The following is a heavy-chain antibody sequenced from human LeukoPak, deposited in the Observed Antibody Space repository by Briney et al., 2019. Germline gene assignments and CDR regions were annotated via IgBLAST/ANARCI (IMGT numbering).Heavy chain of an antibody. V-gene: IGHV1-2*02. CDR3: ARAAAKNYFDY. CDR2: INPNSGGT. Sequence: GASAKVSCKASGYTFTGYYMHWVRQAPGQGLEGMGWINPNSGGTNYAQKFQGRVTMTRDTSISTAYMELSRLRSDNTAVYYCARAAAKNYFDYWGQGTLVTVSS. CDR1: GYTFTGYY. D-gene: IGHD2-2*01. J-gene: IGHJ4*02.